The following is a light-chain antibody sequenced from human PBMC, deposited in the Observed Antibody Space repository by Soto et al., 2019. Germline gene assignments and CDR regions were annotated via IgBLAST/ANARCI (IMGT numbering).Light chain of an antibody. Sequence: DIQMTQSPSTLSASPGDRVIITCRASQSINKGLAWYQQRPGEAPKRLIYQASHLQSGVPSRFSGSGSETEFTLTISSLQPADFATYYCLQHSSYPWTFGEGTKVEIK. CDR3: LQHSSYPWT. V-gene: IGKV1-5*03. J-gene: IGKJ1*01. CDR2: QAS. CDR1: QSINKG.